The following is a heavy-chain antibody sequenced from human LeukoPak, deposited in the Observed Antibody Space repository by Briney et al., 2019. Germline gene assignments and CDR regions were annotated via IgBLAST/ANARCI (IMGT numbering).Heavy chain of an antibody. Sequence: GASVKVSCKASGYTFTRYGISWVRQAPGQGLEWMGWISAYNGNTNYAQKLQGRVTMTTDTSTSTAYMELRSLRSDDTAVYYCARDKEGYCSSTSCSRGDNWFDPWGQGTLVTVSS. CDR1: GYTFTRYG. CDR3: ARDKEGYCSSTSCSRGDNWFDP. J-gene: IGHJ5*02. CDR2: ISAYNGNT. V-gene: IGHV1-18*01. D-gene: IGHD2-2*01.